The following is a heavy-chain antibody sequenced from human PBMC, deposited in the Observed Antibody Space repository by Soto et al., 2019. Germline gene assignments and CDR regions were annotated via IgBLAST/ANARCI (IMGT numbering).Heavy chain of an antibody. Sequence: QVQLQESGPGLLKTSGTLSLTCAVSGGSISSSHWWTWVRQSPGKGLEYIGEISHSGTSNSNPSLKSRVTLSVDKSKNHFSLTLTSVTAADTAVYYCARVVLRITRGPFDAWGQGTLVIVSS. V-gene: IGHV4-4*02. CDR1: GGSISSSHW. CDR2: ISHSGTS. CDR3: ARVVLRITRGPFDA. J-gene: IGHJ3*01. D-gene: IGHD2-15*01.